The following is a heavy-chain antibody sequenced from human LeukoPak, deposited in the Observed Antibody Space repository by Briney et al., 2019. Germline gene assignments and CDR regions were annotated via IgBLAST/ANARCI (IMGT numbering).Heavy chain of an antibody. D-gene: IGHD3-16*01. V-gene: IGHV4-34*01. Sequence: SETLSLTCAVYGGSFSGYYWSWIRQPPGKGLEWIGEINHSGGTNYNPSLKSRVTISVDTSKNQFSLKLSSVTAADTAVYYCARVMITFGGYYYYMDVWGKGTTVTISS. CDR1: GGSFSGYY. CDR3: ARVMITFGGYYYYMDV. J-gene: IGHJ6*03. CDR2: INHSGGT.